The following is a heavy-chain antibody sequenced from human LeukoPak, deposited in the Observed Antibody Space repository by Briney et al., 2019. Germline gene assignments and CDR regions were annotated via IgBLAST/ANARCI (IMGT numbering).Heavy chain of an antibody. CDR3: ARGRVVATITRTPYFDY. D-gene: IGHD5-12*01. V-gene: IGHV3-21*01. CDR1: GFTFSSFS. Sequence: GGSLRLSCAASGFTFSSFSMNWVRQAPGKGLEWVSSISSSSSYIYYADSVKGRFTISRDNAKNSLYLQMNSLRAEDTAVYYCARGRVVATITRTPYFDYWGQGTLVTVSS. CDR2: ISSSSSYI. J-gene: IGHJ4*02.